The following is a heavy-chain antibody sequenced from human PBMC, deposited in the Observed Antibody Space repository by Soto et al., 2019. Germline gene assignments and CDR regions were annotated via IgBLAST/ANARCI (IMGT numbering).Heavy chain of an antibody. CDR1: AYSFTTYW. Sequence: PGDSLKISCKGSAYSFTTYWSSWVRQKPGKGLESMGIIYPGDSNARYRPSFQGQVTFSADNSIATAYQQCTSLEASDTAMYFGARRPATFLYGMDVWRQGTMVTVCS. D-gene: IGHD2-2*01. V-gene: IGHV5-51*01. CDR2: IYPGDSNA. J-gene: IGHJ6*02. CDR3: ARRPATFLYGMDV.